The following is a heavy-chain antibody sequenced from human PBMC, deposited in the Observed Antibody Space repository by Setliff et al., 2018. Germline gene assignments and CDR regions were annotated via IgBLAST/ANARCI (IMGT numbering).Heavy chain of an antibody. CDR3: ARDGPHCVTSSCPGAWFDP. D-gene: IGHD2-2*01. Sequence: PSATLSLTCTVSGASISSYYWSWIRQPPGEGLEWIGYIYSSGNIKYNPSLKSRVTISLDTSKNQFSLKLSSVTAADTAVYYCARDGPHCVTSSCPGAWFDPWGQGILVTVSS. J-gene: IGHJ5*02. CDR1: GASISSYY. V-gene: IGHV4-4*09. CDR2: IYSSGNI.